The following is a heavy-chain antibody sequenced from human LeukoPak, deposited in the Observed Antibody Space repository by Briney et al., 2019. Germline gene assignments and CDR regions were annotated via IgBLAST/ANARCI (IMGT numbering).Heavy chain of an antibody. CDR2: INHSGST. D-gene: IGHD2-15*01. CDR1: GGSFSGYY. J-gene: IGHJ6*02. Sequence: SETLSLTCAVYGGSFSGYYWSWIRQPPGKGLEWIGEINHSGSTNYNPSLKSRVTISVDTSKNQFSLKLSSVTAADTAVYYCARGYCSGGSCYPSYYYYYYGMDVWGQGTTVTVSS. V-gene: IGHV4-34*01. CDR3: ARGYCSGGSCYPSYYYYYYGMDV.